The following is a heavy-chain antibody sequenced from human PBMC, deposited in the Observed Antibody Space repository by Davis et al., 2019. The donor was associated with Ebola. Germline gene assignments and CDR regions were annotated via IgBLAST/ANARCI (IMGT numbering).Heavy chain of an antibody. CDR1: GGSISSSSYY. CDR2: IYYSGST. D-gene: IGHD6-19*01. Sequence: MPSETLSLTCTVSGGSISSSSYYWGWIRQLPGKGLEWIGSIYYSGSTYYNPSLKSRVTISVDTSKNQFSLKLSSVTAADTAVYYCARHSLLAVAGLRFFDYWGQGTLVTVSS. V-gene: IGHV4-39*01. J-gene: IGHJ4*02. CDR3: ARHSLLAVAGLRFFDY.